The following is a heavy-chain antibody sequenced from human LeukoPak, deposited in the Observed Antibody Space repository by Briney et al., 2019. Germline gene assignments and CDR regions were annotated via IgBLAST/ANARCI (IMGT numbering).Heavy chain of an antibody. D-gene: IGHD2-2*01. CDR1: GFTFSSYS. V-gene: IGHV3-21*01. Sequence: GGSLRLSCAASGFTFSSYSMTWVRQAPGKGLEWVSSISSSSSYIYYADSVKGRFTISRDNAKNSLYLQMNSLRAEDTAVNYCAREGYCSSTSCYVAYYYYGMDVWGQGTTVTVSS. CDR3: AREGYCSSTSCYVAYYYYGMDV. CDR2: ISSSSSYI. J-gene: IGHJ6*02.